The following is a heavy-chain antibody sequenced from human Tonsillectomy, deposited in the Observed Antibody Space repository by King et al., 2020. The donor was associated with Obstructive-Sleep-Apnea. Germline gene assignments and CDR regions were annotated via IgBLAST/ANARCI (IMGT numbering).Heavy chain of an antibody. CDR3: ARDCSSTSCYVWSYYYYYGMDV. J-gene: IGHJ6*02. CDR1: GGSISRYY. V-gene: IGHV4-59*01. CDR2: IYSSGIT. D-gene: IGHD2-2*01. Sequence: QLQESGPGLVKPSETLSLTCTVSGGSISRYYWSWIRQPPGKGLEWIGDIYSSGITNYNPSLKSRVTISFDTSKNQFSLKLSAVTAADTAVYYCARDCSSTSCYVWSYYYYYGMDVWGRGTTVTVSS.